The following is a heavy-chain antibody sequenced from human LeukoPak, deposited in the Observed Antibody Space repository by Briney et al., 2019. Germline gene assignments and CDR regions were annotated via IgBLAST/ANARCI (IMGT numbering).Heavy chain of an antibody. CDR1: GFTFSSYG. V-gene: IGHV3-30*03. CDR2: ISYDGSNK. J-gene: IGHJ4*02. CDR3: ARGSQEYYYDSSGSPLDY. D-gene: IGHD3-22*01. Sequence: GRSLRLSCAASGFTFSSYGMHWVRQAPGKGLEWVAVISYDGSNKYYADSVKGRFTISRDNSKNTLYLQMNSLRAEDTAVYYCARGSQEYYYDSSGSPLDYWGQGTLVTVSS.